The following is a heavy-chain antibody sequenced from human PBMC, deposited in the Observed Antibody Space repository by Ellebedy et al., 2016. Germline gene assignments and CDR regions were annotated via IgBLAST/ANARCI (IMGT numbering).Heavy chain of an antibody. CDR2: ISSSSSYI. D-gene: IGHD3-22*01. V-gene: IGHV3-21*01. CDR3: AREGEYYDSSGYYYGGDYYYGMDV. J-gene: IGHJ6*02. CDR1: GFTFSSYS. Sequence: GGSLRLXXAASGFTFSSYSMNWVRQAPGKGLEWVSSISSSSSYIYYADSVKGRFTISRDNSKNTLYLQMNSLRAEDTAVYYCAREGEYYDSSGYYYGGDYYYGMDVWGQGTTVTVSS.